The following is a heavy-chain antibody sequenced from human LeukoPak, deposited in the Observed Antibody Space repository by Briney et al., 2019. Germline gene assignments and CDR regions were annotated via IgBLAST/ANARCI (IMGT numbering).Heavy chain of an antibody. CDR3: ARRYCSGGSCYSDGYYGMDV. D-gene: IGHD2-15*01. V-gene: IGHV1-18*01. CDR2: ISAYNGNT. J-gene: IGHJ6*02. Sequence: ASVEVSCKASGYTFTSYGISWVRQAPGQGLEWMGWISAYNGNTNYAQKLQGRVTMTTDTSTNTAYMELRSLRSDDTAVYYCARRYCSGGSCYSDGYYGMDVWGQGTTVTVSS. CDR1: GYTFTSYG.